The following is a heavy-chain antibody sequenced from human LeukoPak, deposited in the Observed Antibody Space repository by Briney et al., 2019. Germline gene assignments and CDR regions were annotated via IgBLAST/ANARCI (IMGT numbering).Heavy chain of an antibody. CDR2: ISGSGGST. V-gene: IGHV3-23*01. CDR1: GFTFSSYA. D-gene: IGHD1-26*01. Sequence: GGSLRLSCTASGFTFSSYAMSWVRQAPGKGLEWVSAISGSGGSTYYADSVKGRFTISRDNSKNTLYLQMNSLRAEDTAVYYCATTSVGANIDYWGQGTLVTVSS. J-gene: IGHJ4*02. CDR3: ATTSVGANIDY.